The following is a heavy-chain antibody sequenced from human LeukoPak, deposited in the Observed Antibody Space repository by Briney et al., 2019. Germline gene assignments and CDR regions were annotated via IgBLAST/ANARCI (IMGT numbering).Heavy chain of an antibody. CDR1: GYSFSNYW. CDR2: IYPSDSDT. CDR3: ARPSNSGYDF. J-gene: IGHJ4*02. V-gene: IGHV5-51*01. D-gene: IGHD5-12*01. Sequence: GESLKISCKASGYSFSNYWIGWVRQIPGKGLEWMGIIYPSDSDTRYSPSFQGQVTISADKSISTAYLQWSSLKASDTAMYYCARPSNSGYDFWGQGALVTVSS.